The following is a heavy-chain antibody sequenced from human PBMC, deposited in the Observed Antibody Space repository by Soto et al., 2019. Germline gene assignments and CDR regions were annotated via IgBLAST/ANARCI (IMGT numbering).Heavy chain of an antibody. CDR1: GFTFTSYS. V-gene: IGHV3-48*01. D-gene: IGHD3-10*01. Sequence: EVQLVESGGGLVQPGGSLRLSCAASGFTFTSYSMNWVRQAPGKGLEWVSYISSSTTIIYYAVSVKDRFTISRDNARNSLYLQINSPRAEDTAVYYCARRGLFESGGIDYSGQGTLVTVSS. CDR3: ARRGLFESGGIDY. J-gene: IGHJ4*02. CDR2: ISSSTTII.